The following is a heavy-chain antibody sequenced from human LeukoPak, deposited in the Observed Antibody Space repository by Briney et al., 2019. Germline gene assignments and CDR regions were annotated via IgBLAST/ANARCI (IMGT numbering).Heavy chain of an antibody. Sequence: PSETLSLTCAVSGASIASHSWWSWVRQAPGKGLEWVSRIDDSGVIRPYADSVKGRFTISRDNSKMTLTLQMNSLRAEDTAVYYCAKRLKRNYYYHYAMDVWGQGTTVTVSS. CDR2: IDDSGVIR. J-gene: IGHJ6*02. V-gene: IGHV3-23*01. CDR1: GASIASHS. D-gene: IGHD3-22*01. CDR3: AKRLKRNYYYHYAMDV.